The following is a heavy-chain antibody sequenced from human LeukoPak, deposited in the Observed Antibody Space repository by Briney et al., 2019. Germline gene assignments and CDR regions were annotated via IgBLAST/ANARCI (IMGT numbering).Heavy chain of an antibody. J-gene: IGHJ4*02. CDR3: ARGHLDYGDYGINFDY. D-gene: IGHD4-17*01. CDR1: ACSISSNY. V-gene: IGHV4-59*01. Sequence: SETLSLTCTVSACSISSNYWSWIRQPQGQGLEWIGYLYYSGTTNYNPSHKRRVTIAVDTYKNQFSLKVRSVSAADTAVYYFARGHLDYGDYGINFDYWGQGTLVTVSS. CDR2: LYYSGTT.